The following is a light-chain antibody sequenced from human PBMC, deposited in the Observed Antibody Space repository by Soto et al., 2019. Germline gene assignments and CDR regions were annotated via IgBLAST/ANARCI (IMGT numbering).Light chain of an antibody. CDR1: HNINSY. CDR3: QQSGGWPQT. CDR2: DAS. J-gene: IGKJ1*01. V-gene: IGKV3-11*01. Sequence: EIVVTQSPATLSLSPGESATLSCRASHNINSYLAWYQQKPGQAPRLLIYDASDRATGIPARFSGSGFGTDFTLSISILEPEDFAIYYCQQSGGWPQTFGQGTKVEIK.